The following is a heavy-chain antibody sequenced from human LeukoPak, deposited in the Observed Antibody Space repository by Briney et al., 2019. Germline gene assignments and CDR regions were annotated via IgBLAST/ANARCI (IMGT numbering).Heavy chain of an antibody. J-gene: IGHJ6*02. Sequence: GGSLRLSCAASGFTFSSYGMHWVRQAPGKGLEWVAVISYDGSNKYYADSVKGRFTISRDNSKNTLYLQMNSLRAEGTAVYYCARDITPLYYYGMDVWGQGTTVTVSS. CDR1: GFTFSSYG. CDR3: ARDITPLYYYGMDV. CDR2: ISYDGSNK. V-gene: IGHV3-30*03.